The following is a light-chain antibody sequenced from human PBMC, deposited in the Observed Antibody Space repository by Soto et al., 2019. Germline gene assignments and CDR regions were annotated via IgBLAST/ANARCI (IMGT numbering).Light chain of an antibody. J-gene: IGKJ1*01. CDR3: QQYYNVPWT. CDR1: QAITSY. Sequence: DIQMTQSPSSLSAFVGDRVTITCQASQAITSYLNWFQQKQGKAPKLLIDEASNLETGDPSRFSGGGSGTDFTFNISSLQPEDIATYYCQQYYNVPWTVGQGTKVDFK. V-gene: IGKV1-33*01. CDR2: EAS.